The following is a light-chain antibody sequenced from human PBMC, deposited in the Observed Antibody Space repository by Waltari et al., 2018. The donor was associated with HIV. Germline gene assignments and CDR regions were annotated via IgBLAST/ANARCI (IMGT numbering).Light chain of an antibody. CDR1: QSLLHTNGYDY. Sequence: IVMTQSPLSLPVTPGQPASISCKSSQSLLHTNGYDYLDWYLQKPGQSPQLLIYFGSSGSGSGTDFTLKISRVEAEDVGVYYCMQPLHAPFTFGPGTKVDIK. CDR3: MQPLHAPFT. CDR2: FGS. V-gene: IGKV2-28*01. J-gene: IGKJ3*01.